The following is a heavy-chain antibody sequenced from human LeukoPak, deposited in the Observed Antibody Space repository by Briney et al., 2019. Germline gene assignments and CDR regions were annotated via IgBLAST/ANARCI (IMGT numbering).Heavy chain of an antibody. J-gene: IGHJ5*02. Sequence: GGSLRLSCAASGFTFSSYEVNWVRQAPGKGLEWVSYISSSGTTIYDADSVKGRFTISRDNAKNSLYLQMNTLRAEDTGVYYCARGGNWFDPWGQGTLVTVSS. CDR2: ISSSGTTI. CDR3: ARGGNWFDP. V-gene: IGHV3-48*03. CDR1: GFTFSSYE.